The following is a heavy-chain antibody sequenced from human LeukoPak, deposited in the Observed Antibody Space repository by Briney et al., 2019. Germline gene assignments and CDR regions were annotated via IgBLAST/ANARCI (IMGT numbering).Heavy chain of an antibody. CDR3: ASGTPDQYFDY. Sequence: SETLSLTCAVYGGSFSGYYWSWIRQPPGKGLGWIGEINHSGSTNYNPSLKSRVTISVDTSKNQFSLKLSSVTAADTAVYYCASGTPDQYFDYWGQGTLVTVSS. CDR2: INHSGST. V-gene: IGHV4-34*01. D-gene: IGHD1-14*01. J-gene: IGHJ4*02. CDR1: GGSFSGYY.